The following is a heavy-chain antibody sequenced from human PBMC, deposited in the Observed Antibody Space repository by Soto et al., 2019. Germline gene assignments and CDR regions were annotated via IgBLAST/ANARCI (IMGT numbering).Heavy chain of an antibody. D-gene: IGHD6-19*01. Sequence: GWSLRLSCAASGFTYDDYAMHWVRKAPGKGLEWVSGISWNSGSIGYADSVKRRLTISRDNDKNSLYLQMNSLRDEDTALYYCAKDMGQWLVMNWFDPWGQGTGVTV. J-gene: IGHJ5*02. CDR2: ISWNSGSI. CDR3: AKDMGQWLVMNWFDP. V-gene: IGHV3-9*01. CDR1: GFTYDDYA.